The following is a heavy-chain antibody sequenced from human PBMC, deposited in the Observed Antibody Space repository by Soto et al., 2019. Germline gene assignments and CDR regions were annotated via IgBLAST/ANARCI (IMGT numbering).Heavy chain of an antibody. Sequence: SVKVSCKASGGTFSSYAISWVRQAPGQGLEWMGGIIPIFGTANYAQKFQGRVTITADESTSTAYMELSSLRSEDTAVYYCANTRYCNNGVCYRRYYFDYWGQGTLVTVSS. V-gene: IGHV1-69*13. CDR1: GGTFSSYA. CDR2: IIPIFGTA. D-gene: IGHD2-8*01. J-gene: IGHJ4*02. CDR3: ANTRYCNNGVCYRRYYFDY.